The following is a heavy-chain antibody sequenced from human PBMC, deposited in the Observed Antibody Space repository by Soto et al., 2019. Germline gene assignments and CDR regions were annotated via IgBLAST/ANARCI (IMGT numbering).Heavy chain of an antibody. V-gene: IGHV1-2*02. CDR3: ARGTPSDSAFDY. Sequence: ASVKVSCKASGYTFTGYYLHWVRQAPGQGLEWMGWINPQSGVTKSAQQFQGRVTMTRDTSITTAYMEVTSLRSDDTVVFYCARGTPSDSAFDYWGHGTLVTVSS. CDR1: GYTFTGYY. CDR2: INPQSGVT. J-gene: IGHJ4*01.